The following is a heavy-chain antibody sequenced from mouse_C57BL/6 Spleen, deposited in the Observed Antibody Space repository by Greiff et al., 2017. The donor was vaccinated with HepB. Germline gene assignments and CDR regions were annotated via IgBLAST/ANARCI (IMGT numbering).Heavy chain of an antibody. J-gene: IGHJ1*03. CDR1: GYTFTSYW. D-gene: IGHD2-4*01. CDR2: IDPSDSYT. Sequence: QVQLQQSGAELVKPGASVKLSCKASGYTFTSYWMQWVKQRPGQGLEWIGEIDPSDSYTNYNQKFKGKATLTVDTSSSTAYMQLSSLTSEDSAVYYCARLITTRYWYFDVWGTGTTVTVSS. V-gene: IGHV1-50*01. CDR3: ARLITTRYWYFDV.